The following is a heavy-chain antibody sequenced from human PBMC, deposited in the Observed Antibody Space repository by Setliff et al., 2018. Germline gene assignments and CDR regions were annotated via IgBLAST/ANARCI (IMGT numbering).Heavy chain of an antibody. CDR1: GYTFTGYY. CDR3: ARSFSPAAGTGRFYYYYGMDV. J-gene: IGHJ6*02. CDR2: INPNSGGT. D-gene: IGHD6-13*01. V-gene: IGHV1-2*02. Sequence: ASVKVSCKASGYTFTGYYMHWVRQAPGQGLEWMGWINPNSGGTNYAQKFQGRVTMTRDTSISTAYMELSRLRSDDTAVYYCARSFSPAAGTGRFYYYYGMDVWGQGTTVTVSS.